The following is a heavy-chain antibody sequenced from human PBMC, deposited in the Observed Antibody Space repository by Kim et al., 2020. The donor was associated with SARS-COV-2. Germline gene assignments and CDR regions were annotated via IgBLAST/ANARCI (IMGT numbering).Heavy chain of an antibody. V-gene: IGHV1-18*01. Sequence: GNTNYAQKLQGRVTMTTDTSTSTAYMELRSVRSDDTAVYYCARAGRQQDYWGQGTLVTVSS. CDR3: ARAGRQQDY. J-gene: IGHJ4*02. CDR2: GNT. D-gene: IGHD3-10*01.